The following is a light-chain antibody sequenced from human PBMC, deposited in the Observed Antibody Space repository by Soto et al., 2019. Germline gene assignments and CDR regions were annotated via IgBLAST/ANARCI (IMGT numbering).Light chain of an antibody. CDR3: ATWDDRLQGLV. V-gene: IGLV1-44*01. Sequence: QAVVTQPPSASGTPGQRVTISCSGSSSYIGSDTVNWYQQVPGTAPKLLIYGNNQRPSGVPDRFSGSKSGTSASLAIRGLQSEDEADYFCATWDDRLQGLVFGGGTKVTVL. CDR1: SSYIGSDT. CDR2: GNN. J-gene: IGLJ2*01.